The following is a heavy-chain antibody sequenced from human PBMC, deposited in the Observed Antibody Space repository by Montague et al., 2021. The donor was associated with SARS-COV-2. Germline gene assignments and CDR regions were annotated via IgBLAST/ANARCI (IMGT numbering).Heavy chain of an antibody. J-gene: IGHJ5*02. CDR3: ARGYDYVWGSYRYLHWFDP. CDR2: INHSGGT. CDR1: GGSFSGYY. Sequence: SETLSLTCAVYGGSFSGYYWSWIRQPPGKGLEWIGEINHSGGTNYNPSLKSRVTISVDTSKNQFSLKLSSVTAADTAVYYCARGYDYVWGSYRYLHWFDPWGQGTLVTVSS. V-gene: IGHV4-34*01. D-gene: IGHD3-16*02.